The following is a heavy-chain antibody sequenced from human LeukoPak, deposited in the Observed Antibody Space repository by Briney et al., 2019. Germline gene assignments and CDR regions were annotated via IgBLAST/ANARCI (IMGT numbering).Heavy chain of an antibody. D-gene: IGHD5-12*01. Sequence: GASVKVSCKASGYTFSTYGISWVRQAPGQGLEWMGWMNPNSGNTGYAQKFQGRVTMTRNTSISTAYMELSSLRSEDTAVYYCARHVSSGYEPTHYYYYGMDVWGQGTTVTVSS. CDR1: GYTFSTYG. CDR2: MNPNSGNT. J-gene: IGHJ6*02. V-gene: IGHV1-8*01. CDR3: ARHVSSGYEPTHYYYYGMDV.